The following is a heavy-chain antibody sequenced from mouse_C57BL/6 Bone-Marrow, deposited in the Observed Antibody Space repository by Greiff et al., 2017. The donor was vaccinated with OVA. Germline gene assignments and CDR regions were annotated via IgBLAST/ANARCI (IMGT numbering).Heavy chain of an antibody. CDR3: ARDDYDRVDY. V-gene: IGHV5-9*01. CDR2: ISGGGGNT. J-gene: IGHJ2*01. D-gene: IGHD2-4*01. Sequence: EVQLVESGGGLVKPGGSLKLSCAASGFTFSSYTMSWVRQTPEKRLEWVATISGGGGNTYYPDSVKGRFTISRDNAKNTLYLQMSSLRSEDTALYYCARDDYDRVDYWGQGTTLTVSS. CDR1: GFTFSSYT.